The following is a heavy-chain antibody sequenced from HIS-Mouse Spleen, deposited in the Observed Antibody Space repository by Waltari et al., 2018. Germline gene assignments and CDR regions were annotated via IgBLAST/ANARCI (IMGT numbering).Heavy chain of an antibody. V-gene: IGHV2-70*15. Sequence: QVTLRESGPALVKPTQTLTLTCTFSVFSLSTSRMCVSWIRQPPGKALEWLARIDWDDDKYYSTSLKTRLTISKDTSKNQVVLTMTNMDPVDTATYYCARIAEGYSSGWYAFDYWGQGTLVTVSS. CDR3: ARIAEGYSSGWYAFDY. J-gene: IGHJ4*02. CDR1: VFSLSTSRMC. D-gene: IGHD6-19*01. CDR2: IDWDDDK.